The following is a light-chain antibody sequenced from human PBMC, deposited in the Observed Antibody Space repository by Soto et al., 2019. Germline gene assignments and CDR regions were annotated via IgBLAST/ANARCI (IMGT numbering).Light chain of an antibody. V-gene: IGLV1-51*01. Sequence: QSVLTQPPSVSAAPGQKVTISCSGSSSNLGSNYVSWYQQLPGTAPKLLIFDNKKRPSGVPDRFSGSKSGTSASLDITGLRTGDEADYYCETWDTSMNAAVFGGGTQLTVL. CDR3: ETWDTSMNAAV. J-gene: IGLJ7*01. CDR1: SSNLGSNY. CDR2: DNK.